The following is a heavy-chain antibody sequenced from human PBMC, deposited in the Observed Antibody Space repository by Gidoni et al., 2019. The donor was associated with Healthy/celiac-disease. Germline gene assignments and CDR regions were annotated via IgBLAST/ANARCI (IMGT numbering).Heavy chain of an antibody. CDR1: GFSLSTSGVG. Sequence: QITLKESGPTLVKPTQTLTLTCTFSGFSLSTSGVGVGWIRQPPGKALEWLALIYWNDDKRYSPSLKSRLTITKDTSKNQVVLTMTNMDPVDTATYYCAHIKNDYTEANWFDPWGQGTLVTVSS. CDR2: IYWNDDK. CDR3: AHIKNDYTEANWFDP. D-gene: IGHD4-4*01. V-gene: IGHV2-5*01. J-gene: IGHJ5*02.